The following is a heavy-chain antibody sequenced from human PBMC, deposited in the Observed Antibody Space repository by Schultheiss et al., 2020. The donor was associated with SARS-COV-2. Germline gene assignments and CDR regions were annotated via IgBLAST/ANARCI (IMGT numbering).Heavy chain of an antibody. CDR3: AKRDDTSGHPRGYAFDI. Sequence: GESLKISCAASGFTFSSYAMSWVRQAPGKGLEWVSTISNLGGNIYYTDSVKGRFTISRDNSKSTLNLQMNTLRAEDTAVYYCAKRDDTSGHPRGYAFDIWGQGTVVTVSS. J-gene: IGHJ3*02. CDR2: ISNLGGNI. V-gene: IGHV3-23*01. D-gene: IGHD2-15*01. CDR1: GFTFSSYA.